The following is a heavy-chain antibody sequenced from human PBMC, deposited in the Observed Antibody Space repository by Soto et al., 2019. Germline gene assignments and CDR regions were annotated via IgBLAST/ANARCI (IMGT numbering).Heavy chain of an antibody. V-gene: IGHV3-23*01. CDR3: AKDPNGDHVGGFEM. D-gene: IGHD4-17*01. J-gene: IGHJ3*02. CDR2: ISSSGGST. CDR1: GFTFNNYA. Sequence: GGSLRLSCAASGFTFNNYAMSWVRQAPGKGLGWVSGISSSGGSTYYADSVKGRFTISRDNSKNTLSLEMNSLRAEDTALYYCAKDPNGDHVGGFEMWGQGTKVTVSS.